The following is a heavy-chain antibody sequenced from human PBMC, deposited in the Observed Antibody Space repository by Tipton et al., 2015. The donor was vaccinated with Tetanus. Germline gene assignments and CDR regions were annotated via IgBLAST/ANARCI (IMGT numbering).Heavy chain of an antibody. Sequence: TLSLTCTVSGSSITSTTHYWGWIRQAPGKGLEWIGIIYYSGSTYYNASLRSRVTISVDTSKNQFSLQLRSVTAADTAVYYCARGVPYSTTMGSDWFDPWGQGTLVTVSS. D-gene: IGHD2-2*01. CDR3: ARGVPYSTTMGSDWFDP. CDR1: GSSITSTTHY. V-gene: IGHV4-39*01. J-gene: IGHJ5*02. CDR2: IYYSGST.